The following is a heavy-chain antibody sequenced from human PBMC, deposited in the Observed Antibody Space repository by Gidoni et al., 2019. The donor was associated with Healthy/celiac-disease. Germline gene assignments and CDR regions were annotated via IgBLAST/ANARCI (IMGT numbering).Heavy chain of an antibody. CDR1: GYSFPSYW. V-gene: IGHV5-51*03. Sequence: VQLVQSGAAVKKPGESLQISRQGSGYSFPSYWIGWVRQMPGKGLEWMGIIYPGDSDTRYSPSFQGQVTISADKSISTAYLQWSSLKASDTAMYYCARRVGATGVGYYFDYWGQGTLVTVSS. D-gene: IGHD1-26*01. CDR2: IYPGDSDT. CDR3: ARRVGATGVGYYFDY. J-gene: IGHJ4*02.